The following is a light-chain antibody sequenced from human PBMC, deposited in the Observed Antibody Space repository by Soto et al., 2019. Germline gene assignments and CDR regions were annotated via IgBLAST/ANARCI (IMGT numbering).Light chain of an antibody. Sequence: QSVLTQPPSASGTPGQRVTISCSGSSSNIGSNNVNWYQQLPGTAPKLLIFSNSQRPSGVPDRFSGSKSGTSASLAISGLQSEDEADYYCAARDDSLNGLVFGGGTKLTVL. V-gene: IGLV1-44*01. J-gene: IGLJ2*01. CDR3: AARDDSLNGLV. CDR2: SNS. CDR1: SSNIGSNN.